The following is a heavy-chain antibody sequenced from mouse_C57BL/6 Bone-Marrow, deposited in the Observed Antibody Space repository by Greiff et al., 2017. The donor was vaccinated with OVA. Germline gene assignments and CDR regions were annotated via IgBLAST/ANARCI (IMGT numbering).Heavy chain of an antibody. Sequence: QVQLKESGAELVRPGASVKLSCKASGYTFTDYYINWVKQRPGQGLEWIARIYPGSGNTYYNEKFKGKATLTAEKSSSTAYMQLSSLTSEDSAVYFCAGSGLWSYWYFDVWGTGTTVTVSS. CDR2: IYPGSGNT. J-gene: IGHJ1*03. CDR1: GYTFTDYY. D-gene: IGHD1-1*02. V-gene: IGHV1-76*01. CDR3: AGSGLWSYWYFDV.